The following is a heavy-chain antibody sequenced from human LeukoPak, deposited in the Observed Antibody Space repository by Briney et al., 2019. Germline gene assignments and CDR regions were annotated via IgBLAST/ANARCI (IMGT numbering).Heavy chain of an antibody. CDR2: INHSGST. J-gene: IGHJ4*02. CDR3: ARLRFLEWLLWYFDY. V-gene: IGHV4-34*01. CDR1: GGSFSGYY. D-gene: IGHD3-3*01. Sequence: SETPSLTCAVYGGSFSGYYWSWIRQPPGKGLEWIGEINHSGSTNYNPSLKSRVTISVDTSKNQFSLKLSSVTAADTAVYYCARLRFLEWLLWYFDYWGQGTLVTVSS.